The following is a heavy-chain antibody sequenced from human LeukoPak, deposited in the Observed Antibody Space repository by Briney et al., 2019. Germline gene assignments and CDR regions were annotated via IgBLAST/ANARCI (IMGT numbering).Heavy chain of an antibody. CDR2: IYYSGST. D-gene: IGHD2-2*01. CDR1: GDSISTSSYY. CDR3: ARGPYCTSAGCYFDY. J-gene: IGHJ4*02. V-gene: IGHV4-39*07. Sequence: SETLSLTCTVSGDSISTSSYYWGWIRQPPGKGLEWIGSIYYSGSTYYNPSLKSRVTMSVDTSKNQFSLKLSSVTTADTAVYFCARGPYCTSAGCYFDYWGQGTLVTVSS.